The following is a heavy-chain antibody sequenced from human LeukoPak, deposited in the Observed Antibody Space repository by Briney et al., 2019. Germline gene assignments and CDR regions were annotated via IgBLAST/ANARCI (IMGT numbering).Heavy chain of an antibody. V-gene: IGHV1-2*02. J-gene: IGHJ4*02. CDR3: ARDSLYAYYDILAGYYHFDQ. D-gene: IGHD3-9*01. CDR1: GYTFTGYY. CDR2: INPNSGGT. Sequence: ASVKVSCKTSGYTFTGYYVHWVRQAPEEGLEWMGWINPNSGGTNYALKFQGRVTMTRDTSISTAYMELSRLRSDDTAVYYCARDSLYAYYDILAGYYHFDQWGQGTLVTVSS.